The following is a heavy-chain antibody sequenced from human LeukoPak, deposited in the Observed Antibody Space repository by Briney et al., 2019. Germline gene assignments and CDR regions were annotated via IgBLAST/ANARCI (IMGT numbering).Heavy chain of an antibody. CDR2: IYSGGTT. Sequence: ETLSLTCTVSGGSISSYYWSWIRQPPGKGLEWVSVIYSGGTTYYADSVKGRFTISRDNAKNSLYLQMNSLRAEDTAVYYCARALITKVRGVLYYYYGMDVWGQGTTVTVSS. CDR1: GGSISSYY. J-gene: IGHJ6*02. V-gene: IGHV3-53*01. D-gene: IGHD3-10*01. CDR3: ARALITKVRGVLYYYYGMDV.